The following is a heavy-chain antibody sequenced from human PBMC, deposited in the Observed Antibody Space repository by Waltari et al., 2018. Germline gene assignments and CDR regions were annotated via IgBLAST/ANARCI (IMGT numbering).Heavy chain of an antibody. V-gene: IGHV4-4*01. J-gene: IGHJ5*02. CDR1: W. CDR3: AHDRGRGLYLDT. CDR2: VRTTGKT. D-gene: IGHD2-15*01. Sequence: WGRWVRQTPGKGLEWIGQVRTTGKTNYNPSLDSRVTISIDTSTSRFSLTLASVSAADTAVYFCAHDRGRGLYLDTWGQGILVTVSP.